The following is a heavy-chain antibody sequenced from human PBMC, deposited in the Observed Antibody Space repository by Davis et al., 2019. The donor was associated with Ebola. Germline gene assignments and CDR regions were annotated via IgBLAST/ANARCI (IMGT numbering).Heavy chain of an antibody. J-gene: IGHJ4*02. Sequence: GGSLRLSCAASGFTFYNYAITWVRQAPGKGLEWVSSISASGDRTYYADSVRGRFTISRDNSKNTLYLQMNSLRAEDTAVYYCARALPSGSYGEFDYWGQGTLVTVSS. CDR1: GFTFYNYA. D-gene: IGHD1-26*01. CDR2: ISASGDRT. CDR3: ARALPSGSYGEFDY. V-gene: IGHV3-23*01.